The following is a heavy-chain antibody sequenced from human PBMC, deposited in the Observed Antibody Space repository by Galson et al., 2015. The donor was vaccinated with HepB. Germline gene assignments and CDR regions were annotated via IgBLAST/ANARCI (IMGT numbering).Heavy chain of an antibody. J-gene: IGHJ4*02. CDR2: IIPMFGVL. CDR3: AGPNMDHEGSYCFDY. Sequence: SVKVSCKASGVTSSNFAISWVRQAPGQGLEWMGSIIPMFGVLHLARKFQGRVTMTADASTNTAYMELSSLRSEDTAVYFCAGPNMDHEGSYCFDYWGQGTPVTVSS. D-gene: IGHD3-10*01. V-gene: IGHV1-69*13. CDR1: GVTSSNFA.